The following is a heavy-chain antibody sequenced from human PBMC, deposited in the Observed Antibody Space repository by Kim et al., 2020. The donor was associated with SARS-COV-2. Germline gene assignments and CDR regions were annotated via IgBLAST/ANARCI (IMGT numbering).Heavy chain of an antibody. J-gene: IGHJ6*02. Sequence: GGSLRLSCAASGFTVSSNYMSWVRQAPGKGLEWVSVIYSGGSTYYADSVKGRFTISRDNSKNTLYLQMNSLRAEDTAVYYCARGNSSGGLRRVDYYGMDGWGQGTTDTVSS. D-gene: IGHD6-19*01. V-gene: IGHV3-66*01. CDR3: ARGNSSGGLRRVDYYGMDG. CDR2: IYSGGST. CDR1: GFTVSSNY.